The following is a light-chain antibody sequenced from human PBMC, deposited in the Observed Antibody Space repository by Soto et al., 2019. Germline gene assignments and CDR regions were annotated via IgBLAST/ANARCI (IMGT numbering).Light chain of an antibody. CDR2: DVS. V-gene: IGLV2-14*01. CDR3: SSYTSSSTGVV. Sequence: QSALTQPASVSGSPGQSITISCTGTSSDVGGYNYVSWYQQHPGKAPKLMIYDVSNRPSGVSNRFSGSKSGNTASLTISGLQAEDVVDYYCSSYTSSSTGVVFGGGTKLTVL. CDR1: SSDVGGYNY. J-gene: IGLJ2*01.